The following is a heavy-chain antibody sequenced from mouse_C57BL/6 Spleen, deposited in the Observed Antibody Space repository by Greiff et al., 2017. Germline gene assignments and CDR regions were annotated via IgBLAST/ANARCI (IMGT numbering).Heavy chain of an antibody. V-gene: IGHV1-69*01. Sequence: QVQLKQPGAELVMPGASVKLSCKASGYTFTSYWMHWVKQRPGQGLEWIGEIDPSGSYTNYNQKFKGKSTLTVDKYSSTAYMQLSSLTSEDSAVYYCARKYYGSGNDAMDYWGQGTSVTVSS. CDR3: ARKYYGSGNDAMDY. CDR1: GYTFTSYW. D-gene: IGHD1-1*01. CDR2: IDPSGSYT. J-gene: IGHJ4*01.